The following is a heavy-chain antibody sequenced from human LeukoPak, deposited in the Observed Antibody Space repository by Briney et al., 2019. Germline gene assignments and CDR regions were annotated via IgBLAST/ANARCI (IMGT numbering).Heavy chain of an antibody. CDR2: IYYSGST. Sequence: SETLSLTCTVSGGSISSYYWSWIRQPPGKGLEWIGYIYYSGSTNYNPSLKSRVTISVDTSKNQFSLKLSSVTAADTAAYYCARGVFYGDSRDLPRKPFDYWGQGTLVTVSS. CDR3: ARGVFYGDSRDLPRKPFDY. V-gene: IGHV4-59*12. CDR1: GGSISSYY. D-gene: IGHD4-17*01. J-gene: IGHJ4*02.